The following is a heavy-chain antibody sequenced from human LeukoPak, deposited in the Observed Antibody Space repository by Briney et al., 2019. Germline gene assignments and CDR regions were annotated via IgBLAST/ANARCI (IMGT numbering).Heavy chain of an antibody. Sequence: ASVKVSCKASGFNFTDYYIHWVRQAPGQGLEWMGWINPNTGATSYAEKFQGRVTMTRDPSISTAHMELSSVRSGDTAVYYCARVGYSSSWYRGSGDYYYGMDVWGQGTTVTVSS. CDR1: GFNFTDYY. CDR2: INPNTGAT. V-gene: IGHV1-2*02. CDR3: ARVGYSSSWYRGSGDYYYGMDV. J-gene: IGHJ6*02. D-gene: IGHD6-13*01.